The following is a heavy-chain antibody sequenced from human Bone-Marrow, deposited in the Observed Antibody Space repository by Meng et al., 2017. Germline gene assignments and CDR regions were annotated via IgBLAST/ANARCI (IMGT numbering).Heavy chain of an antibody. V-gene: IGHV4-4*03. CDR1: GGSISGSNW. D-gene: IGHD6-19*01. CDR3: ARARGIAVAEPWDY. CDR2: SYHSGST. J-gene: IGHJ4*02. Sequence: LAERGPDGGTPLGHLSPVWAVSGGSISGSNWWSGGRQPPGKGLEWIGESYHSGSTNYNPSLKSRVTISVDKSKNQFSLKLSSVTAADTAVYYCARARGIAVAEPWDYWGQGTLVTVSS.